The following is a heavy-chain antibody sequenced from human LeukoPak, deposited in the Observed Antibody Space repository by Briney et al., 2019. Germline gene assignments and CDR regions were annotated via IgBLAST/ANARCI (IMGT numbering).Heavy chain of an antibody. CDR3: ARGCSGTGCHTIGNDY. D-gene: IGHD2-15*01. J-gene: IGHJ4*02. Sequence: GASVKVSCKASGYTFTGHYMHWVRQAPGQGLEWMGWINPNSGGTSYAQKFQGRVTMTRDTSISTAYMDLSRLRSDDTAIYYCARGCSGTGCHTIGNDYWGQGTLVTVSS. V-gene: IGHV1-2*02. CDR2: INPNSGGT. CDR1: GYTFTGHY.